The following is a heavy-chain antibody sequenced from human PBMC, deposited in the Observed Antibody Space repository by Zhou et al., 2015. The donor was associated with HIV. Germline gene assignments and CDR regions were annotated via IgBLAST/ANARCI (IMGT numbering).Heavy chain of an antibody. CDR2: IKSKEDGETT. V-gene: IGHV3-15*01. Sequence: EVQLVESGGGLVKPGGSLRLSCAASGLTDASGFSFAGAYMSWVRQAPGKGLEWVGRIKSKEDGETTDYAAPVKDRFTISRDDSENTLYLQMSSLRTEDTAVYFCVKGDRGGWLGTNFDYWGQGTLVTVSS. CDR1: GLTDASGFSFAGAY. CDR3: VKGDRGGWLGTNFDY. D-gene: IGHD6-19*01. J-gene: IGHJ4*02.